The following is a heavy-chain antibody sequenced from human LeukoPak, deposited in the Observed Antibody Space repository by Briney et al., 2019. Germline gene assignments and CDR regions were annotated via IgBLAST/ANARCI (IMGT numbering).Heavy chain of an antibody. CDR2: IYYSGST. CDR1: GGSISSYY. V-gene: IGHV4-59*01. J-gene: IGHJ4*02. CDR3: ARFSGYSYGYYLDY. Sequence: SETLSLTCTVSGGSISSYYWSWIRQPPGKGLELIGYIYYSGSTNYNPSLKSRVTISVDTSKNQFSLKLSSVTAADTAVYYCARFSGYSYGYYLDYWGQGTLVTVSS. D-gene: IGHD5-18*01.